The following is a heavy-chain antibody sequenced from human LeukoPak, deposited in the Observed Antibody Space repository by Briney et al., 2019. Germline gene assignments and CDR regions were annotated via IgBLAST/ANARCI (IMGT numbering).Heavy chain of an antibody. CDR2: INPNSGGT. CDR1: GGTFNNYT. J-gene: IGHJ6*03. V-gene: IGHV1-2*02. D-gene: IGHD1-1*01. CDR3: AREGGYNWNDRNYYYMDV. Sequence: EASVKVSCKASGGTFNNYTISWVRQAPGQGLEWMGWINPNSGGTNYAQKFQGRVTMTRDTSISTAYMELSRLRSDDTAVYYCAREGGYNWNDRNYYYMDVWGKGTTVTVSS.